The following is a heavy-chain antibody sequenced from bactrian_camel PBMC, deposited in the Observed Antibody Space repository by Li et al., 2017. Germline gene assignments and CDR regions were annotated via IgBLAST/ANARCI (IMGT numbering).Heavy chain of an antibody. V-gene: IGHV3S53*01. J-gene: IGHJ4*01. Sequence: HVQLVESGRGSVQAGGSLRLSCQPLSMAMGWFRQAPGKEREGVATIASDGSTSYADSVKGRFTISKDNAKDTLYLQMNSLKIEDTAVYYCALGSSSQSTMTARGQGTQVTVS. D-gene: IGHD6*01. CDR2: IASDGST. CDR1: SMA.